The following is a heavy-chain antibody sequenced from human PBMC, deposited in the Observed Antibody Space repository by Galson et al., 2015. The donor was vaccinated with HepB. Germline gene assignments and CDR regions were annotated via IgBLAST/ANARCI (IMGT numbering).Heavy chain of an antibody. V-gene: IGHV1-69-2*01. CDR2: VDPEDGET. J-gene: IGHJ3*02. D-gene: IGHD6-13*01. CDR1: GYTFTDYY. CDR3: ATVVAGGAFDI. Sequence: VKVSCKVSGYTFTDYYMHWVQQAPGKGLEWMGLVDPEDGETIYAEKFQGRVTITADTSTDTAYMGLSSLRSEDTAVYYCATVVAGGAFDIWGQGTMVTVSS.